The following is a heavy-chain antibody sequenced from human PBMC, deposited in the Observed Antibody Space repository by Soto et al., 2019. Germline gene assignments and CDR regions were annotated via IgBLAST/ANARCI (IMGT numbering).Heavy chain of an antibody. CDR3: ARELVIRTYFNNGMDV. J-gene: IGHJ6*02. V-gene: IGHV4-30-4*01. D-gene: IGHD3-9*01. CDR1: GGSISSGDYL. Sequence: QVQLQESGPGLVKPSQTLSLTCTVSGGSISSGDYLWSWIRQSPGKGLEWIGYISSIGSTSYNPSLKRRVSVSRDTPKNLFSLKLSSVTPTDTAVYFCARELVIRTYFNNGMDVWGPGTTVTVSS. CDR2: ISSIGST.